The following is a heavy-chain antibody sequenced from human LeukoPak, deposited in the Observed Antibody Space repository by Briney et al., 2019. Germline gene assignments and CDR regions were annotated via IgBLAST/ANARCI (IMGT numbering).Heavy chain of an antibody. V-gene: IGHV5-51*01. D-gene: IGHD3-9*01. Sequence: GESLKISCQGSGYRFSSFWIAWVRQVPGKGLEYIGIIYPGNSETAYSPSFGGQVTISVDKSISTAYLQWSSLKASDTAIYYCAKGDILTGYYNPGGMDVWGQGTTVSVSS. J-gene: IGHJ6*02. CDR1: GYRFSSFW. CDR2: IYPGNSET. CDR3: AKGDILTGYYNPGGMDV.